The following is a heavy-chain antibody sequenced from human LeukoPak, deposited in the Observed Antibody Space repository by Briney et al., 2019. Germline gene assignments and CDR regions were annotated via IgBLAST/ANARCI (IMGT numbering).Heavy chain of an antibody. CDR1: GYIFKNHW. CDR2: IFPGDSDA. J-gene: IGHJ5*02. Sequence: GESLKISCQGAGYIFKNHWIGWVRQTPERVLEWMAIIFPGDSDARYSPSFQGRVSVSADKSISTAYLQWSSLKASDTAMYYCARLSNYASIAWFDPWGQGTLVTVSS. D-gene: IGHD4-11*01. CDR3: ARLSNYASIAWFDP. V-gene: IGHV5-51*01.